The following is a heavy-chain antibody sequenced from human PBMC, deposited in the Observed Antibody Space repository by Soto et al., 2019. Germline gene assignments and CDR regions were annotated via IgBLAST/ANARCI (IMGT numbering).Heavy chain of an antibody. CDR1: GGSFTNYY. J-gene: IGHJ6*02. D-gene: IGHD1-1*01. Sequence: SETLSLTCFVSGGSFTNYYWTWIRQSPGKGLEWIGEINHSGSTNYNPSLKSRVTILVDTSKNRFSLKLSSVTAADTAVYYCARVRHGTYYYYGMDVWGQGTTVTV. CDR2: INHSGST. V-gene: IGHV4-34*01. CDR3: ARVRHGTYYYYGMDV.